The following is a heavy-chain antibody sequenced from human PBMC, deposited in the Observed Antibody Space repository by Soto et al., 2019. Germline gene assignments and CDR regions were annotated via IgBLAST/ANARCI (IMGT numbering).Heavy chain of an antibody. CDR2: IDTSGNT. Sequence: SETLSLTCTVSGGSISNYYCNWIRQPAGKGLEWIGRIDTSGNTNYNPSLKSRVTMSVDTSKQEFSLKLSSVTAADTALYYCARGGQDFWSGPFDYWGRGALVTVSS. V-gene: IGHV4-4*07. J-gene: IGHJ4*02. CDR3: ARGGQDFWSGPFDY. CDR1: GGSISNYY. D-gene: IGHD3-3*01.